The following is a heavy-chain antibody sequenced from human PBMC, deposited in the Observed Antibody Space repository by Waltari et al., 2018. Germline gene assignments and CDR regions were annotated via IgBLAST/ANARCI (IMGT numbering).Heavy chain of an antibody. J-gene: IGHJ4*02. D-gene: IGHD2-15*01. CDR2: INPNSGGT. Sequence: QVQLVQCGAEVKKPGSSVKDSCKASGYTFTGYSMHWVRQAPGQGLEWMGWINPNSGGTNYAQKFQGRVTMTRDTSISTAYMELSRLRSDDTAVYYCARDVVVAAKGGGYWGQGTLVTVSS. CDR3: ARDVVVAAKGGGY. CDR1: GYTFTGYS. V-gene: IGHV1-2*02.